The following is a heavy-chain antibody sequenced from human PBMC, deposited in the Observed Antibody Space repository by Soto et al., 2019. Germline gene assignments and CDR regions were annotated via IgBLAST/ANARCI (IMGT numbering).Heavy chain of an antibody. J-gene: IGHJ5*02. CDR2: ISAYNGKT. CDR3: ARGGVGHCSGGSYPRNWFDP. CDR1: GYSFTNYG. Sequence: GASVKVSCKASGYSFTNYGITWVRQAPGQGLEWVGWISAYNGKTDYAQKVQGRVTMTTDTSTSTAYMELRSLRSDDTAVYYCARGGVGHCSGGSYPRNWFDPWGQGTLVTVSS. D-gene: IGHD2-15*01. V-gene: IGHV1-18*01.